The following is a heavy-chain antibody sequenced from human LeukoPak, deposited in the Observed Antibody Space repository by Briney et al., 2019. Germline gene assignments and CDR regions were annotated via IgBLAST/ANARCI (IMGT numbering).Heavy chain of an antibody. CDR1: GYTFTSYG. CDR3: ARVVWSGPIGYCSGGSCPAYDY. D-gene: IGHD2-15*01. J-gene: IGHJ4*02. CDR2: ISAYNGNT. V-gene: IGHV1-18*01. Sequence: ASVKVSCKASGYTFTSYGISWVRQAPGQGLEWMGWISAYNGNTNYAQKLQGRGPITTYTSTSKDYMELKSLRPYDAAVYYCARVVWSGPIGYCSGGSCPAYDYWGQGTLVTVSS.